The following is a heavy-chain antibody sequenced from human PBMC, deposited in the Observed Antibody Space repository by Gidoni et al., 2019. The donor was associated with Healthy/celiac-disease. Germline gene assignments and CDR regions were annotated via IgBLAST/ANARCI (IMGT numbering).Heavy chain of an antibody. CDR1: GGSFSGYY. D-gene: IGHD3-16*01. CDR3: ARGPSFGGVLHYDYGMDV. J-gene: IGHJ6*02. V-gene: IGHV4-34*01. CDR2: INHSGST. Sequence: QVQLQQWGAGLLKPSETLSLTCAVYGGSFSGYYWRWIRQPPGKGLEWIGEINHSGSTNYNPSLKSRVTISVDTSKNQFSLKLSSVTAADTAVYYCARGPSFGGVLHYDYGMDVWGQGTTATVSS.